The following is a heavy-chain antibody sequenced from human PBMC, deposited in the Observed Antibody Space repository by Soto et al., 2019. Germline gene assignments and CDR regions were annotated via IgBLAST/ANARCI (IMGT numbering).Heavy chain of an antibody. CDR3: ATNTPRITIFGVVIDAFDI. J-gene: IGHJ3*02. Sequence: PSDTLSLTCTVSGGSLSSSSYYWGWIRQPPGKGLEWIGSIYYSGSTYYNPSLKSRVTISVDTSKNQFSLKLSSVTAADTAVYYCATNTPRITIFGVVIDAFDIWRQGTMVTVSS. D-gene: IGHD3-3*01. CDR1: GGSLSSSSYY. V-gene: IGHV4-39*01. CDR2: IYYSGST.